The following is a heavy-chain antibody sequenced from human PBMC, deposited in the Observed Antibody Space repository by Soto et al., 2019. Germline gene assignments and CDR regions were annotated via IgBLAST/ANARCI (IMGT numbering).Heavy chain of an antibody. CDR1: GGTFSSYA. CDR3: ARERRYYDSSGYLGLYYYYYYGMDV. V-gene: IGHV1-69*13. J-gene: IGHJ6*02. Sequence: SVKVSCKASGGTFSSYAISWVRQAPGQGLEWMGGIIPIFGTANYAQKFQGRVTITADESTSTAYMELSSLRSEDTAVYYCARERRYYDSSGYLGLYYYYYYGMDVWGQGTTVTVSS. CDR2: IIPIFGTA. D-gene: IGHD3-22*01.